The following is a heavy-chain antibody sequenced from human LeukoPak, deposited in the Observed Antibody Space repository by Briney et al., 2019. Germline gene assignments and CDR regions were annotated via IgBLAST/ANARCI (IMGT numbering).Heavy chain of an antibody. CDR3: ARGPVVTPYYYYYMDV. V-gene: IGHV1-69*04. Sequence: ASVKVSCKASGGTFSSYAISWVRQAPGQGLEWMGRIIPILGIANYAQKFQGRVTITADKSTSTAYMELSSLRSEDTAVYYCARGPVVTPYYYYYMDVWGKGTTVTVSS. CDR2: IIPILGIA. D-gene: IGHD4-23*01. J-gene: IGHJ6*03. CDR1: GGTFSSYA.